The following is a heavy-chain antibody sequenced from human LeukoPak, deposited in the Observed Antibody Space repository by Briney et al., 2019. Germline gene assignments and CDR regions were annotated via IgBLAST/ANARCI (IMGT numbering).Heavy chain of an antibody. D-gene: IGHD6-19*01. J-gene: IGHJ4*02. CDR3: AREEQWMAKFDY. Sequence: GGSLRPSCAASGFTFSSYEMNWVRQAPGKGLEWVSYISSSGSTKYYADSVKGRFTISRDNAKNSLYLQMNSLRAEDTAVYYCAREEQWMAKFDYWGQGTLVTVSS. CDR1: GFTFSSYE. V-gene: IGHV3-48*03. CDR2: ISSSGSTK.